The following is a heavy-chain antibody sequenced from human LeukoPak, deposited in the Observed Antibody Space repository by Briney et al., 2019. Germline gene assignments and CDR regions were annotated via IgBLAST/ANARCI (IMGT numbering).Heavy chain of an antibody. D-gene: IGHD6-13*01. CDR3: AKAGSSWYYFDY. Sequence: PGGSLRLSCAASGFTFSSYAMSWVRQAPGKGLEWVSAISGSGGSTYYADSVKGRFTISRDNSKNTLYLQMNSLRAEDAAVYYCAKAGSSWYYFDYWGQGTLVTVSS. CDR1: GFTFSSYA. CDR2: ISGSGGST. J-gene: IGHJ4*02. V-gene: IGHV3-23*01.